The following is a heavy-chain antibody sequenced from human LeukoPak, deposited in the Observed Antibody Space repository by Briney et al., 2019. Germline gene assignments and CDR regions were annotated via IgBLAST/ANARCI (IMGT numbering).Heavy chain of an antibody. Sequence: SETLSLTCAVYGGSFSGYYWSWIRQPPGKGLEWIGEINHSGSTNYNPSLKSRVTISVDTSKNQFSLKLSSVTAADTAVYYCARGGIAVAGTFDDAFDIWGQGTMVTVSS. D-gene: IGHD6-19*01. V-gene: IGHV4-34*01. CDR2: INHSGST. CDR3: ARGGIAVAGTFDDAFDI. J-gene: IGHJ3*02. CDR1: GGSFSGYY.